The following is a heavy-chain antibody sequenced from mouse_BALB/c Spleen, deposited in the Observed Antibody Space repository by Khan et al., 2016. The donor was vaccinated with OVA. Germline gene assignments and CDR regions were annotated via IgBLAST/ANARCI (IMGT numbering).Heavy chain of an antibody. D-gene: IGHD1-2*01. CDR1: GYSITSGYG. V-gene: IGHV3-2*02. CDR3: ARTARIKY. Sequence: EVQLVESGPGLVKPSQSLSLTCTVAGYSITSGYGWNWIRQFPGNKLEWMGYISYSGSTNYNPSLKSRISITRDTSKNQFFLQLNSVTTEDTATYYCARTARIKYWGQGTTHTVSS. CDR2: ISYSGST. J-gene: IGHJ2*01.